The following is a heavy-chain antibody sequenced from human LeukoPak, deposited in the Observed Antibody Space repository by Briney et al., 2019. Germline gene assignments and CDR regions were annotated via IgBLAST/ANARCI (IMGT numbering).Heavy chain of an antibody. CDR1: GYTFTSYG. CDR2: ISACNGNT. CDR3: ARDEGVYSYAPRDLLDY. V-gene: IGHV1-18*01. Sequence: ASVKVSCKASGYTFTSYGISWVRQAPGQGLEWMGWISACNGNTNYAQKLQGRVTMTTDTSTSTAYMELRSLRSDDTAVYYCARDEGVYSYAPRDLLDYWGQGTLVTVSS. D-gene: IGHD5-18*01. J-gene: IGHJ4*02.